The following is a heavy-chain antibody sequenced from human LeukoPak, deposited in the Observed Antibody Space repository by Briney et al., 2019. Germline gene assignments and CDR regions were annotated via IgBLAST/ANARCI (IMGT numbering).Heavy chain of an antibody. J-gene: IGHJ4*02. V-gene: IGHV4-38-2*01. CDR3: ARQGYLDYYYGSSARPDY. CDR2: IYHSGST. CDR1: GYYISSGYD. D-gene: IGHD3-22*01. Sequence: PSETLSLTCAVSGYYISSGYDWGWIRQPPGKGLEWIGSIYHSGSTYYNPSLKSRVTISVDTSKNQFSLKLSSVTAADTAVYYCARQGYLDYYYGSSARPDYWGQGTLVTVSS.